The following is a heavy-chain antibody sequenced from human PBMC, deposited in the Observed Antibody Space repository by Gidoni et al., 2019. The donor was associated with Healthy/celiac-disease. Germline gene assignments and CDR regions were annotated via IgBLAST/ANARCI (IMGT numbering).Heavy chain of an antibody. D-gene: IGHD3-3*01. V-gene: IGHV3-7*01. CDR3: ARDRGSERITIFGVVITTFYGMDV. CDR2: IKQDGSEK. J-gene: IGHJ6*02. Sequence: GLSWVANIKQDGSEKYYVDSVKGRFTISRDNAKNSLYLQMNSLRAEDTAVYYCARDRGSERITIFGVVITTFYGMDVWGQGTTVTVSS.